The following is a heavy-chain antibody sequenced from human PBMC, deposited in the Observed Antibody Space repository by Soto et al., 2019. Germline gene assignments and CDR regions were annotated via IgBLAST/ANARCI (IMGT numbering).Heavy chain of an antibody. V-gene: IGHV4-39*01. D-gene: IGHD4-4*01. Sequence: PSETLSLTCTVSGGSISSSSYYWGWIRQPPGKGLEWIGSIYYSGSTYYNPSLKSRVTISVDTSKNQFSLKLSSVTAADTAVYYCARHERCNLPLVDYWGQGTLVTVSS. CDR3: ARHERCNLPLVDY. J-gene: IGHJ4*02. CDR2: IYYSGST. CDR1: GGSISSSSYY.